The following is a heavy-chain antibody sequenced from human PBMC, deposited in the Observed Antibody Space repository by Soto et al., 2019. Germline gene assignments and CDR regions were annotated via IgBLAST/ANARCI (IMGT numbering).Heavy chain of an antibody. CDR2: INPSGGST. CDR1: GYTFTSYY. V-gene: IGHV1-46*01. J-gene: IGHJ4*02. Sequence: GASVKVSFKASGYTFTSYYMHWVRQAPAQGLEWMGIINPSGGSTSYAQQFQGRVTMTRDTSTSTVYMELSSLRSGDTAVYYCARKVGIEAAEGYFDYWGQGTLVTVSS. CDR3: ARKVGIEAAEGYFDY. D-gene: IGHD6-13*01.